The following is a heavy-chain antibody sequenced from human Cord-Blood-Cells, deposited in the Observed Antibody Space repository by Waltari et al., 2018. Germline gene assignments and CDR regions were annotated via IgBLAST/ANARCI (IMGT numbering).Heavy chain of an antibody. J-gene: IGHJ3*02. Sequence: QVQLQQWGAGLLKPSETLSLTCAVYGGSFSGYYWSWIRQPPGKGLEWIGEINHSGSTNYNPSLKRRVTISVDTSKNQFSLKLSSVTAADTAVYYCARDWGSRAFDIWGQGTMVTVSS. CDR2: INHSGST. CDR3: ARDWGSRAFDI. V-gene: IGHV4-34*01. CDR1: GGSFSGYY. D-gene: IGHD7-27*01.